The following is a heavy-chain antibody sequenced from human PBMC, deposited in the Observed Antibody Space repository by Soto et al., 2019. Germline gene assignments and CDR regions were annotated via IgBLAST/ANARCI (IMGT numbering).Heavy chain of an antibody. Sequence: HGESLKISCKGSGYSFTSYLISWVRQMPGKGLEWMGRIDPSDSYTNYSPSFQGHVTISADKSISTAYLQWSSLKASDTAMYYCARHLDGYLHNWFDPWGQGTLVTVSS. V-gene: IGHV5-10-1*01. D-gene: IGHD5-18*01. CDR2: IDPSDSYT. CDR3: ARHLDGYLHNWFDP. CDR1: GYSFTSYL. J-gene: IGHJ5*02.